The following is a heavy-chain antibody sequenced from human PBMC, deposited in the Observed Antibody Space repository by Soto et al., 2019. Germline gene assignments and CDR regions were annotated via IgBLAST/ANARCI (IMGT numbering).Heavy chain of an antibody. CDR2: INHSGST. D-gene: IGHD4-4*01. CDR1: GGSFSGYY. V-gene: IGHV4-34*01. CDR3: ARVDLTTVIDY. Sequence: QVQLQQWGAGLLKPSETLSLTCAVYGGSFSGYYWSWIRQPPGKGLEWIGEINHSGSTNYNPSLKRRVTISVDTSKNQFSLKLSSVTAADTAVYYCARVDLTTVIDYWGQGTLVTVSS. J-gene: IGHJ4*02.